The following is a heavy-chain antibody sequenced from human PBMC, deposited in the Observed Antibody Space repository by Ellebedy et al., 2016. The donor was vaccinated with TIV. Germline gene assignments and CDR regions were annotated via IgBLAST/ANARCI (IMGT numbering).Heavy chain of an antibody. V-gene: IGHV3-30*03. CDR2: ISYDGSNK. D-gene: IGHD4-17*01. CDR3: ARWPSGDAPLDY. CDR1: GFIFSSYA. J-gene: IGHJ4*02. Sequence: GESLKISCAASGFIFSSYAMHWVRQAPGKGLEWVAVISYDGSNKYYTDSVKGRFTISRDNSKNTLYLQMNFLRAEDTAVYYCARWPSGDAPLDYWGQGTLVTVSS.